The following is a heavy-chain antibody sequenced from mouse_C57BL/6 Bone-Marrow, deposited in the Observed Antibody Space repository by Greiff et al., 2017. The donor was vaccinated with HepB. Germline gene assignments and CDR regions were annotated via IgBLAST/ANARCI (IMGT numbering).Heavy chain of an antibody. CDR2: IDPSDSYT. Sequence: VQLQQPGAELVKPGASVKLSCKASGYTFTSYWMQWVKQRPGQGLEWIGEIDPSDSYTNYNQKFKGKATLTVDTSSSTAYMQLSSLTSEDSAVYYCARNDYDGDYWGKGTTLTVAS. CDR3: ARNDYDGDY. J-gene: IGHJ2*01. V-gene: IGHV1-50*01. D-gene: IGHD2-4*01. CDR1: GYTFTSYW.